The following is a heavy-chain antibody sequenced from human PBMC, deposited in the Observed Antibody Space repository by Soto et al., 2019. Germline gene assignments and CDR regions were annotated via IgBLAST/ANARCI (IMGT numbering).Heavy chain of an antibody. CDR1: GFFVNRNY. V-gene: IGHV3-53*01. J-gene: IGHJ4*02. Sequence: GSLRLSCATSGFFVNRNYMHCVRHAPLKWLEWVSVMYSDGKTYYGESVKGRFTISRGNSKNTVFLHMKSLRAEDTAVYYGARSPYCGTECNSGYLDFWGQGSLVTVSS. D-gene: IGHD2-21*01. CDR2: MYSDGKT. CDR3: ARSPYCGTECNSGYLDF.